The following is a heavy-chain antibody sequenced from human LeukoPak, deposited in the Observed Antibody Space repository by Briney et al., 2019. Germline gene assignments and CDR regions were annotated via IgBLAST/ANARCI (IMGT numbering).Heavy chain of an antibody. CDR3: ARDAYRYCSSTSCRESYYYYYGMDV. CDR2: ISAYNGNT. CDR1: GYTFTSYG. Sequence: ASVKVSCKASGYTFTSYGISWVRQAPGQGLEWMGWISAYNGNTNYAQKLQGRVTMTTDTSTSTAYMELRSLRSDDTAVHYCARDAYRYCSSTSCRESYYYYYGMDVWGQGTTVTVSS. J-gene: IGHJ6*02. D-gene: IGHD2-2*01. V-gene: IGHV1-18*01.